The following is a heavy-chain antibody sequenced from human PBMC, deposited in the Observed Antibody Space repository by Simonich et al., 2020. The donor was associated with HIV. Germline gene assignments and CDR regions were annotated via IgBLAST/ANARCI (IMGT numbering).Heavy chain of an antibody. CDR1: GASFRGYY. CDR3: ASAFPWGPFDY. V-gene: IGHV4-34*01. Sequence: QVQLQQWGAGLLKPSETLSLTCAVYGASFRGYYWTWIRPPPGKGLEDMGEINHNGSTTYNPSLKSRVTISVDTPKNQFSLKLSSVTAADTAVYYCASAFPWGPFDYWGQGSLVTVSS. CDR2: INHNGST. D-gene: IGHD7-27*01. J-gene: IGHJ4*02.